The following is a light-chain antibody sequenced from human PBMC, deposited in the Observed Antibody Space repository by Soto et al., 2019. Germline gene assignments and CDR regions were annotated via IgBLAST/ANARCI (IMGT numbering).Light chain of an antibody. V-gene: IGKV3-20*01. CDR3: QQYGSSPLYT. Sequence: DMVLTQSPGTLSLSPGERATLSCRASQSVTSNYLAWYQQKPGQAPRLLIDGASSRATGIPDRFSGSGSGTDFTLTISRLEPEDFAVYYCQQYGSSPLYTFGQGTKLEIK. CDR2: GAS. CDR1: QSVTSNY. J-gene: IGKJ2*01.